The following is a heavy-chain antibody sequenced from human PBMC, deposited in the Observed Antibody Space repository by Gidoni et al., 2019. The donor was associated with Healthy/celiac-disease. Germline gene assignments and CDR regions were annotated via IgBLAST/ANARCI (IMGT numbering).Heavy chain of an antibody. CDR3: ARHPVIRTDYYYYYYMDV. Sequence: EVELVESGGGLVQPGGSLRLSCGASGFTVSSNYMGWVRQAPGKGLEWVSVIYSGGSTYYADSVKGRFTISRDNSKNTLYLQMNSLRAEDTAVYYCARHPVIRTDYYYYYYMDVWGKGTTVTVSS. D-gene: IGHD3-16*02. CDR1: GFTVSSNY. CDR2: IYSGGST. J-gene: IGHJ6*03. V-gene: IGHV3-66*04.